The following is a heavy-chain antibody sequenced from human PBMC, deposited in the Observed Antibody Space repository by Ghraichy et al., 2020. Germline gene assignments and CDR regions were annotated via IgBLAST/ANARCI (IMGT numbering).Heavy chain of an antibody. CDR2: ISYDGSNK. Sequence: GGSLRLSCAASGFTFSSYGMHWVRQAPGKGLEWVAVISYDGSNKYYADSVKGRFTISRDNSKHTLYLQMNSLRAEDTAVYYCAKDLAFWSGYHYYYYGMDVWGQGTTVTVSS. D-gene: IGHD3-3*01. CDR1: GFTFSSYG. J-gene: IGHJ6*02. V-gene: IGHV3-30*18. CDR3: AKDLAFWSGYHYYYYGMDV.